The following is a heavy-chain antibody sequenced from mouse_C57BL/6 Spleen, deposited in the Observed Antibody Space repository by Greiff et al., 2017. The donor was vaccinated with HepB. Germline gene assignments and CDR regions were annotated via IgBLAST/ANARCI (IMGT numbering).Heavy chain of an antibody. CDR2: IDPENGDT. Sequence: EVQLQQSGAELVRPGASVKLSCTASGFNIKDDYMHWVKQRPEQGLEWIGWIDPENGDTEYASKFQGKATITVETASNTAYLQISSLKSEDTAVYYCTTNYGSRYVNWGQGTLVTVSA. CDR1: GFNIKDDY. J-gene: IGHJ3*01. D-gene: IGHD1-1*01. V-gene: IGHV14-4*01. CDR3: TTNYGSRYVN.